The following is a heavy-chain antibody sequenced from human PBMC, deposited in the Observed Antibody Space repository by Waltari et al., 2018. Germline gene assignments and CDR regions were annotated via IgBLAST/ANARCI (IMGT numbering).Heavy chain of an antibody. D-gene: IGHD4-17*01. V-gene: IGHV3-30*02. CDR3: AKDLDGDYYYGMDV. J-gene: IGHJ6*02. Sequence: QVQLVESGGGVVQPGGSLRLSCSASGFTFSSYGMHWVRQAPGKGLEWVAFIRYDGSNKYYADSVKGRFTIARDNSKNTLYLQMNSLRAEDTAVYYCAKDLDGDYYYGMDVWGQGTTVTVSS. CDR2: IRYDGSNK. CDR1: GFTFSSYG.